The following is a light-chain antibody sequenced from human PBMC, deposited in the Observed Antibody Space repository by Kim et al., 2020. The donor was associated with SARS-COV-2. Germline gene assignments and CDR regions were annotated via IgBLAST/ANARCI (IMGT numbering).Light chain of an antibody. J-gene: IGKJ2*01. CDR1: QNIVNK. Sequence: LSLSPGERLTLSCRASQNIVNKLAWYQQKPGQAPRLLIYDASSRATGIPARFSGSGSGTEFTLTISSLQSEDFAVYYCQQYSFWYTFGQGTKLEI. V-gene: IGKV3-15*01. CDR2: DAS. CDR3: QQYSFWYT.